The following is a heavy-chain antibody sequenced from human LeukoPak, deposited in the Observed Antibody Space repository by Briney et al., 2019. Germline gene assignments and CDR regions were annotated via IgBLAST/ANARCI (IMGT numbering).Heavy chain of an antibody. Sequence: SETLSLTCTVSGGSISSYYWSWIRQPPGKGLEWMGYIYYSGSTNYNPSLKSRVTISVDTSKNQFSLKLSSVTAADTAVYYCARVYSSGWYYFDYWGQGTLVTVSS. V-gene: IGHV4-59*01. CDR1: GGSISSYY. J-gene: IGHJ4*02. CDR2: IYYSGST. CDR3: ARVYSSGWYYFDY. D-gene: IGHD6-19*01.